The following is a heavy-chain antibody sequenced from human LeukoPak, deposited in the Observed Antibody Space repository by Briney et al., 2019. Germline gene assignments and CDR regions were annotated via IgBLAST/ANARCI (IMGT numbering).Heavy chain of an antibody. Sequence: PGGALRLSCTASSGYNINWVRQAPGQGLEWVAYISSASSNIYYEDSLEGRFTMSRDNDQNSLNLQMNSLRAEDTAVYYCAREGVGYGYFGYMDVWGKGTTVTVSS. CDR1: SGYN. CDR2: ISSASSNI. V-gene: IGHV3-48*04. J-gene: IGHJ6*03. CDR3: AREGVGYGYFGYMDV. D-gene: IGHD5-18*01.